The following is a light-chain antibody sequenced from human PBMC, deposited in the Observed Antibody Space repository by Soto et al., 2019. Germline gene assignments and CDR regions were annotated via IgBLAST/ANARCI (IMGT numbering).Light chain of an antibody. Sequence: QSALTQPASVSGSPGQSITISCTGTGSDVGGYKYVSWYQQHPGRAPKLMIYEVSNRPSGVSSRFSGSKSGNTASLTISGLQAEDEADYYCLLYYGAAVVFGGGTKLTVL. V-gene: IGLV2-14*01. CDR1: GSDVGGYKY. J-gene: IGLJ2*01. CDR2: EVS. CDR3: LLYYGAAVV.